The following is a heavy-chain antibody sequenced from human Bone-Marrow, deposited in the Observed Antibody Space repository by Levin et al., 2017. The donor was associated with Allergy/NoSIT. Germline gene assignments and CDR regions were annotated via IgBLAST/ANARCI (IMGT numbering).Heavy chain of an antibody. CDR2: INHSGST. Sequence: PSETLSLTCAVYGGSFSGYYWSWIRQPPGKGLEWIGEINHSGSTNYNPSLKSRVTISVDTSKNQFSLKLSSVTAADTAVYYCARIGYCSGGSCYSRIGYWGQGTLVTVSS. V-gene: IGHV4-34*01. D-gene: IGHD2-15*01. J-gene: IGHJ4*02. CDR3: ARIGYCSGGSCYSRIGY. CDR1: GGSFSGYY.